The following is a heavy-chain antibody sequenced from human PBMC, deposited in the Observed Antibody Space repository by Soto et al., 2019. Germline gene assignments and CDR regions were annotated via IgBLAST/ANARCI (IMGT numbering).Heavy chain of an antibody. D-gene: IGHD3-10*01. J-gene: IGHJ4*02. CDR2: INHSGST. V-gene: IGHV4-34*01. CDR3: ARGSLTYYYGSGSYHY. Sequence: SETLSLTCAVYGGSFSGYYWSWIRQPPGKGLEWIGEINHSGSTNYNPSLKSRVTISVDTSKNQFSLKLSSVTAADTAVYYCARGSLTYYYGSGSYHYWGQGTLVTVSS. CDR1: GGSFSGYY.